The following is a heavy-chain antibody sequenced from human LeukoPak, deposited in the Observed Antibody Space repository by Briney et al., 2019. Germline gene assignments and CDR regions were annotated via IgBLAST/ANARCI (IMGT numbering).Heavy chain of an antibody. Sequence: SETLSLTCTVSGGSLSNYYWGWIRQPPGKGLEWIGSIYYSGSTYYNPSLKSRVTISVDTSKNQFSLKLSSVTAADTAVYYCASATSGPYGYWFDPWGQGTLVTVSS. J-gene: IGHJ5*02. CDR3: ASATSGPYGYWFDP. CDR1: GGSLSNYY. CDR2: IYYSGST. V-gene: IGHV4-39*07. D-gene: IGHD6-19*01.